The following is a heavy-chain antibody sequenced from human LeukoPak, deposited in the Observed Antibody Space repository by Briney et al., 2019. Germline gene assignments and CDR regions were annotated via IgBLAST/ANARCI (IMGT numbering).Heavy chain of an antibody. D-gene: IGHD1-26*01. V-gene: IGHV1-2*02. Sequence: ASVKASCKASGYTFTGYYMHWVRQAPGQGLEWMGWINPNSGGTNYAQKFQGRVTMTGDTSISTAYMELSRLRSDDTAVYYCACLVGATRIFDYWGQGTLVTVSS. CDR1: GYTFTGYY. J-gene: IGHJ4*02. CDR3: ACLVGATRIFDY. CDR2: INPNSGGT.